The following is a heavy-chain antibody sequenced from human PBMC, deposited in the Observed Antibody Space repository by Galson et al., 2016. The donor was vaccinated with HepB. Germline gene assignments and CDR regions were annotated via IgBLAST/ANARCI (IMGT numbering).Heavy chain of an antibody. V-gene: IGHV4-39*01. D-gene: IGHD6-19*01. CDR3: ARQDRAGLVNF. CDR1: GGSLSSSSYF. J-gene: IGHJ3*01. Sequence: SETLSLTCTVSGGSLSSSSYFWSWTRQPPGKGLEWSGSMYYSGTPHYNPSLQSRVTISVDTSKNQFSLRLTSVSAADTAMYSCARQDRAGLVNFWGQGTMVTVSS. CDR2: MYYSGTP.